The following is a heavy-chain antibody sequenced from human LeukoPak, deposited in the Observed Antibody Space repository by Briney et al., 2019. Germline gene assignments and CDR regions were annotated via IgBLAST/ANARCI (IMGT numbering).Heavy chain of an antibody. CDR2: ISSNGGST. CDR1: TFPISTYA. D-gene: IGHD4-17*01. Sequence: ETLKICGLASTFPISTYALPWTRHTSRKGLDSLSAISSNGGSTYYADSVKGRFTISRDNSKNTLYLQMSSLRAEDTAVYYCVKDLTLTTVTRLGAFDIWGQGTMVTVSS. CDR3: VKDLTLTTVTRLGAFDI. V-gene: IGHV3-64D*06. J-gene: IGHJ3*02.